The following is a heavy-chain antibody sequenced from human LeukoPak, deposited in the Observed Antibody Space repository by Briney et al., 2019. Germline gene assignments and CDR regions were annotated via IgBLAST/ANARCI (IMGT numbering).Heavy chain of an antibody. V-gene: IGHV3-30*18. CDR2: ISYDGSNK. Sequence: GRSLRLSCAASGFTFSSYGMHWVRQAPGKGLEWVAVISYDGSNKYYADSVKGRFTISRDNSKNTLYLQMNSLRGEDTAVYYCAKDTDYDILTGNYYYYMDVWGKGTTVTVSS. D-gene: IGHD3-9*01. CDR1: GFTFSSYG. J-gene: IGHJ6*03. CDR3: AKDTDYDILTGNYYYYMDV.